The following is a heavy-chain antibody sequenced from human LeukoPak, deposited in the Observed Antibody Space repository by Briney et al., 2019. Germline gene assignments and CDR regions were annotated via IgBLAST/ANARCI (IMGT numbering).Heavy chain of an antibody. CDR3: ARSPPPLSSSWLIYYYYYYMDV. CDR1: GFTFSDYY. J-gene: IGHJ6*03. Sequence: GGSLRLSCAASGFTFSDYYMSWIRQAPGKGLEWISYISSGGTIIYYADSVRGQFTISRDNAKKSLYLQMNSLRAEDTAVYYCARSPPPLSSSWLIYYYYYYMDVWGKGTTVTVSS. D-gene: IGHD6-6*01. V-gene: IGHV3-11*04. CDR2: ISSGGTII.